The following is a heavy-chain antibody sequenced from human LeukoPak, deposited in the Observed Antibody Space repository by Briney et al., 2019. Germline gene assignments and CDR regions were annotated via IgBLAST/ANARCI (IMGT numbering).Heavy chain of an antibody. CDR3: ARDSSVGY. J-gene: IGHJ4*02. D-gene: IGHD1-26*01. CDR1: GFTVSSNY. Sequence: GGSLRLSCEASGFTVSSNYMSWVRQAPGRGLEWVSVIYSGGSTYYADSVKGRFTISRDNAKNSLSLQMNSLRAEDTAVYYCARDSSVGYWGQGTLVTVSS. CDR2: IYSGGST. V-gene: IGHV3-66*01.